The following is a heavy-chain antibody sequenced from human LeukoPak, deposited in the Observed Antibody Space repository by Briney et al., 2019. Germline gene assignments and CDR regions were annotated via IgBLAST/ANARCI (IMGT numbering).Heavy chain of an antibody. CDR2: ISSSSSTI. V-gene: IGHV3-11*04. Sequence: PGGSLRLSCVASGFTFSDHYMSWIRQAPGKGLEWVSYISSSSSTIYYADSVKGRFTISRDNAKNSLYLQMNSLRAEDTAVYYCARTRQQLVQIDAFDIWGQGTMVTVSS. J-gene: IGHJ3*02. CDR1: GFTFSDHY. D-gene: IGHD6-13*01. CDR3: ARTRQQLVQIDAFDI.